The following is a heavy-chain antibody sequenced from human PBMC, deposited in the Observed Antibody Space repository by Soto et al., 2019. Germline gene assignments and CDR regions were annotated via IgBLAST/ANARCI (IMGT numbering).Heavy chain of an antibody. CDR1: GYTFTSYA. J-gene: IGHJ2*01. Sequence: QVQLVQSGAEVKKPGASVKVSCKASGYTFTSYAMHWVRQAPGQRLGWMGWINAGNGNTKYSQKCQGRVTITRDKSASTANMELSSLRSEDTAVYYCAIVPGYSSGDLWGRGTLVTVSS. D-gene: IGHD2-21*01. CDR2: INAGNGNT. V-gene: IGHV1-3*01. CDR3: AIVPGYSSGDL.